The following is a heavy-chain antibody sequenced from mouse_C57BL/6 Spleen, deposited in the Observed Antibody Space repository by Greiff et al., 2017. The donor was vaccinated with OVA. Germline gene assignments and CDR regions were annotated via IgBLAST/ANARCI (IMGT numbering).Heavy chain of an antibody. J-gene: IGHJ2*01. CDR3: ARENYGSSTYFDY. D-gene: IGHD1-1*01. V-gene: IGHV5-4*01. CDR1: GFTFSSYA. Sequence: EVKLMEPGGGLVKPGGSLKFSCAASGFTFSSYAMSWVRQTPEKRLEWIATISDGGGYTYHPDNVKGRFTISRDNAKNTLYLQMSQLKSEDTAMYYCARENYGSSTYFDYWGQGTTLTVSS. CDR2: ISDGGGYT.